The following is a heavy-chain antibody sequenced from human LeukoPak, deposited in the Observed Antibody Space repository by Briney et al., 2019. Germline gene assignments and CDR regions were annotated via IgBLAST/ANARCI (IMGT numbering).Heavy chain of an antibody. CDR2: ISGSGGST. CDR1: GFTFSSYA. V-gene: IGHV3-23*01. CDR3: AKALPPMVGGVISVDY. J-gene: IGHJ4*02. D-gene: IGHD3-10*01. Sequence: GGSLRLSCAASGFTFSSYAMSWVRQAPGKGLEWVSAISGSGGSTYYADSVKGRFTISRDNSKNTLYLQMNSLRAEDTAVYYCAKALPPMVGGVISVDYWGQGTLVTVSS.